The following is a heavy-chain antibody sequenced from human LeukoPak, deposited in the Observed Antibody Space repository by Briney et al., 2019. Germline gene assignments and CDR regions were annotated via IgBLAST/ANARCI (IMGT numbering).Heavy chain of an antibody. CDR3: ARDSCSSTSCYVPSYYYYGMDV. CDR2: IIPILGIA. V-gene: IGHV1-69*04. CDR1: GGTFSSYA. Sequence: SVKVSCKASGGTFSSYAISWVRQAPGQGLEWMGRIIPILGIANYAQKFQGRVTITADKSTSTAYMELSSLRSEDTAVYYCARDSCSSTSCYVPSYYYYGMDVWGQGTTVTVFS. D-gene: IGHD2-2*01. J-gene: IGHJ6*02.